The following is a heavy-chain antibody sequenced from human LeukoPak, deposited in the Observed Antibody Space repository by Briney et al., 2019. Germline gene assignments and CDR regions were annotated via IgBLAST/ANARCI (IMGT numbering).Heavy chain of an antibody. CDR2: IYHSGST. CDR1: GYSISSGGYS. CDR3: ASFYRKYDFWSGYSAAEYFQH. V-gene: IGHV4-30-2*01. Sequence: SETLSLTCAVPGYSISSGGYSWSWLRKPPGKGLEWSVYIYHSGSTYSNPSLKRRVTISVDRSKTQFSLKLSSVTAPDTAVYYCASFYRKYDFWSGYSAAEYFQHWGQGTLVTVSS. J-gene: IGHJ1*01. D-gene: IGHD3-3*01.